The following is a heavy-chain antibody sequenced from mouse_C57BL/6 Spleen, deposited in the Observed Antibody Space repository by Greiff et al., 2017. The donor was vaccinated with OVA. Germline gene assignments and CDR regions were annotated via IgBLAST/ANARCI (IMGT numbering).Heavy chain of an antibody. CDR3: ARMITTWMDY. CDR2: ISSGSSTI. Sequence: EVKLMESGGGLVKPGGSLKLSCAASGFTFSDYGMHWVRQAPEKGLEWVAYISSGSSTIYYADTVKGRFTISRDTAKNTLFLQMTSQRSEDAAVYYCARMITTWMDYWGQGTSVTVSS. V-gene: IGHV5-17*01. J-gene: IGHJ4*01. CDR1: GFTFSDYG. D-gene: IGHD2-4*01.